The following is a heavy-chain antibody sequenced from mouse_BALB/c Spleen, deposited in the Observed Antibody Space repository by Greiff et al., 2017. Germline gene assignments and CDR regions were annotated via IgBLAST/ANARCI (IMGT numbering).Heavy chain of an antibody. CDR2: IWSGGST. CDR3: ARGRGNYVMDY. Sequence: QVQLQQSGPGLVQPSQSLSITCTVSGFSLTSYGVHWVRQSPGKGLEWLGVIWSGGSTDYNAAFISRLSISKDNSKSQVFFKMNSLQANDTAIYYCARGRGNYVMDYWGQGTSVTVSS. J-gene: IGHJ4*01. CDR1: GFSLTSYG. V-gene: IGHV2-2*02. D-gene: IGHD2-1*01.